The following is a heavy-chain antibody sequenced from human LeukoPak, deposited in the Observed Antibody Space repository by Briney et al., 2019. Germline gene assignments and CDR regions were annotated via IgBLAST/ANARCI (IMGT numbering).Heavy chain of an antibody. D-gene: IGHD3-10*01. V-gene: IGHV4-59*01. CDR1: GGSISSYY. Sequence: SETLSLTCTVSGGSISSYYWSWIRQPPGKGLEWIGYIYYSGSTNYNPSLKSRVTISVDTSKNQFSLKLSSVTAADTAVYYCARELTMVRGVINWFDPWGQGTLVTVSS. CDR3: ARELTMVRGVINWFDP. J-gene: IGHJ5*02. CDR2: IYYSGST.